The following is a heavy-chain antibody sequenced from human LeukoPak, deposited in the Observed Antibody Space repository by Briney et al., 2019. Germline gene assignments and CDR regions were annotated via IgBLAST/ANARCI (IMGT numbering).Heavy chain of an antibody. CDR2: ISGSGGST. Sequence: PGGSLGLSCAASGFTFSSYAMSWVRQAPGKGLEWVSAISGSGGSTYYADSVKGRFTISRDNSKNTLYLQMNSLRAEDTAVYYCATLGGSGASQGKNTDFDYWGQGTLVTVSS. CDR1: GFTFSSYA. D-gene: IGHD3-10*01. CDR3: ATLGGSGASQGKNTDFDY. J-gene: IGHJ4*02. V-gene: IGHV3-23*01.